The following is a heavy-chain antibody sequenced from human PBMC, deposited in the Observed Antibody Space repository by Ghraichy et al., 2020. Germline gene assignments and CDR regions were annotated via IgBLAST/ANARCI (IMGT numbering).Heavy chain of an antibody. Sequence: SETLSLTCAVYGGSFSGYYWNWIRQPPGKGLEWIGEINHSGSTNYNPSLKSRVTMSVDTSKSQFSLRLSSVTAADTAVFYCARAPLEVYDFWSASPGVDAFDIWGQGTMVIVSS. CDR3: ARAPLEVYDFWSASPGVDAFDI. D-gene: IGHD3-3*01. CDR1: GGSFSGYY. V-gene: IGHV4-34*01. J-gene: IGHJ3*02. CDR2: INHSGST.